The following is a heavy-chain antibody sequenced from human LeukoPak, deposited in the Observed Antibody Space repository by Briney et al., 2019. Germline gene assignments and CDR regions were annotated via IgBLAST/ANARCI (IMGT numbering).Heavy chain of an antibody. J-gene: IGHJ4*02. CDR1: GGTFSSYV. CDR2: IIPIFGTA. D-gene: IGHD3-22*01. CDR3: ARTSARDSSGYYSYYFDY. V-gene: IGHV1-69*05. Sequence: SSVKVSCMASGGTFSSYVISWVRQAPGQGLEWMGGIIPIFGTAHLEQKFQGRGTLTTDESTDTAYMEVSIFRSEDTAVYYRARTSARDSSGYYSYYFDYWGQGTLVTVSS.